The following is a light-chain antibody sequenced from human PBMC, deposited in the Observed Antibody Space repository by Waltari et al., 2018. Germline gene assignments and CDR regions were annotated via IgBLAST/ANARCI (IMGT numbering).Light chain of an antibody. V-gene: IGLV3-21*04. CDR3: HVWHPHVDPGV. Sequence: SYVVTQPPSVSVAPGETATITCGGDNIGTYSVHWYQQKAGQAPVLVIFYDRDRLSGIPARFSGSNSGNTATLTISRVEAGDETRYYCHVWHPHVDPGVFGTGTEVTVL. J-gene: IGLJ1*01. CDR2: YDR. CDR1: NIGTYS.